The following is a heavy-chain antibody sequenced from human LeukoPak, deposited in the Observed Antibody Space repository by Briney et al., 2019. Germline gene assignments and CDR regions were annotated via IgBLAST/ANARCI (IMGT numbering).Heavy chain of an antibody. CDR3: ARDLAVIHFDY. CDR1: GFTFSSYE. J-gene: IGHJ4*02. CDR2: ISSSGSTI. D-gene: IGHD2-21*01. Sequence: PGGSLRLSCAASGFTFSSYEMNWVRQAPGKGLEWVSYISSSGSTIYYADSVKGRFIISRDNAKNSLYLQMNSLRAEDTAVYYCARDLAVIHFDYWGQGTLVTVSS. V-gene: IGHV3-48*03.